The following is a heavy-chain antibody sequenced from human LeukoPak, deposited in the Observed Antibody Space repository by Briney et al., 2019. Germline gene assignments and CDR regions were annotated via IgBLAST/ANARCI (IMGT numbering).Heavy chain of an antibody. V-gene: IGHV3-23*01. D-gene: IGHD3-22*01. CDR2: ISGSGGST. Sequence: GGSLRLSCAASGFTFSSYAMSWVRQAPGKGLEWVSAISGSGGSTYYADSVKGRFTISRNNSKNTLYLQMNSLRAEDTAVYYRARHYDYDSSGYNPYWGQGTLVTVSS. CDR3: ARHYDYDSSGYNPY. J-gene: IGHJ4*02. CDR1: GFTFSSYA.